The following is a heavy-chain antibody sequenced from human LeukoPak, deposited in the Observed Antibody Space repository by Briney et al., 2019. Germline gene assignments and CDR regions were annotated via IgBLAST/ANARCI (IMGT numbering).Heavy chain of an antibody. CDR3: AKAVGPAAENYYYYYMDV. CDR2: LYSGGNT. D-gene: IGHD6-25*01. J-gene: IGHJ6*03. Sequence: PGGSLRLSCAASGFTVSSRYMSWVRQAPGEGLEWVSVLYSGGNTYYADSVEGRFTVSRDNSMNTLYLQMNSLRAEDTAVYYCAKAVGPAAENYYYYYMDVWGKGTTVTVSS. CDR1: GFTVSSRY. V-gene: IGHV3-53*01.